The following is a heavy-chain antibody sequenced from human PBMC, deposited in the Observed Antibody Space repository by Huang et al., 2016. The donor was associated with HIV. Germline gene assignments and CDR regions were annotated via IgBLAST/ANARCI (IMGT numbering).Heavy chain of an antibody. CDR1: GFTFRTYG. J-gene: IGHJ4*02. Sequence: QVQLVESGGGVVQPGGSLRVSCAASGFTFRTYGMHWVRQAPGKGLDGVAFIRYDGSNQYYADALKGRFTISRDNSKNTLYLQLNSLRAEDTAVYYCAKDHGYIGTPLDYWGQGTLVTVSS. CDR3: AKDHGYIGTPLDY. CDR2: IRYDGSNQ. D-gene: IGHD1-26*01. V-gene: IGHV3-30*02.